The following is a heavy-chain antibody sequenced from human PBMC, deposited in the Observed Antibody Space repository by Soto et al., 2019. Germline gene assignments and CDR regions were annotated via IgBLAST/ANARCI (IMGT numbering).Heavy chain of an antibody. CDR1: GFTFSSYA. V-gene: IGHV3-23*01. D-gene: IGHD3-3*01. J-gene: IGHJ3*02. CDR3: AKDAGYDFWSGPIFDAFDI. CDR2: ISGSGGST. Sequence: PGGSLRLSCAASGFTFSSYAMSWVRQAPGKGLEWVSAISGSGGSTYYADSVKGRFTISRDNSKNTLYLQMNSLRAEDTAVYYCAKDAGYDFWSGPIFDAFDIWGQGTMVTVSS.